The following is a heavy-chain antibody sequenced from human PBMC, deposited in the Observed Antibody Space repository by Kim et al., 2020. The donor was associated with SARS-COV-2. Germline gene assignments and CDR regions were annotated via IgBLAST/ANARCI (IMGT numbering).Heavy chain of an antibody. J-gene: IGHJ5*01. CDR1: GYTFSAHG. CDR3: AKAIGSSGWFDS. Sequence: ASVKVSCKASGYTFSAHGIAWVRQAPGQGLELMGWISVNNGNTNYVQKFQGRVTMTSDTSTSTAYMEWSSVTSDDTATYYCAKAIGSSGWFDSWGQGTRVTVSS. CDR2: ISVNNGNT. V-gene: IGHV1-18*01. D-gene: IGHD6-19*01.